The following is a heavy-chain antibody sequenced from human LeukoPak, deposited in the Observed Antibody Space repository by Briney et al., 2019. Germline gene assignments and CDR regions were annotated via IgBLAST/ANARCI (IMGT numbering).Heavy chain of an antibody. D-gene: IGHD6-19*01. CDR1: GGTFSSYA. V-gene: IGHV1-69*13. Sequence: ASVKVSCKASGGTFSSYAISWVRQAPGQGLEWMGGIIPIFGTANYAQKFQGRVTITADESTSTAYMELSSLRSEDTAVYYCARAGGQWLVSRLDYWGRGTLVTVSS. CDR3: ARAGGQWLVSRLDY. J-gene: IGHJ4*02. CDR2: IIPIFGTA.